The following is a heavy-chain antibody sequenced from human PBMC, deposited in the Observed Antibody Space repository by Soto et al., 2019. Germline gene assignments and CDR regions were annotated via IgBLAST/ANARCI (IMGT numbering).Heavy chain of an antibody. V-gene: IGHV1-8*01. J-gene: IGHJ4*02. CDR3: AREDFYGSGRYGY. CDR2: MNPNSGNT. CDR1: GYTFPSYN. Sequence: QVQLLQSGAEVKKPGASVKVSCKASGYTFPSYNINWVRQATGQGPEWMGWMNPNSGNTGYAQKFQGRVTMTRDSSISTAYMELSSLRSEDTAVYYCAREDFYGSGRYGYWGQGTLVTVSS. D-gene: IGHD3-10*01.